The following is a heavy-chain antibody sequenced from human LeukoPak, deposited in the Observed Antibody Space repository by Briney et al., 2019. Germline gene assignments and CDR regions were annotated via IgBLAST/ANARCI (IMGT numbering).Heavy chain of an antibody. D-gene: IGHD6-13*01. CDR3: AREIEVAAGTEWFDP. CDR2: IYTSGST. Sequence: SETLSLTCTVSGGSISSGSYYWSWIRQPAGKGLEWIGRIYTSGSTNYNPSLKSRVTISVDTSKNQFSLKLSSVTAADTAVYYCAREIEVAAGTEWFDPWGQGTLVTVSS. CDR1: GGSISSGSYY. V-gene: IGHV4-61*02. J-gene: IGHJ5*02.